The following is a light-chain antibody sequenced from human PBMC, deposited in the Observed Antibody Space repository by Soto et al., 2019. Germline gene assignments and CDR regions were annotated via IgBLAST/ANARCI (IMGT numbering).Light chain of an antibody. CDR3: QQYNAYPLT. CDR2: KAS. CDR1: QTINSW. V-gene: IGKV1-5*03. J-gene: IGKJ4*01. Sequence: DIQMTQSPSTLSASVGDRVTITCRASQTINSWLAWYQQKPGKAPTLLIYKASTLESGVPSRFSGSGSGTEFSLTISSLQPDDFATYYCQQYNAYPLTFGGGTTVDMK.